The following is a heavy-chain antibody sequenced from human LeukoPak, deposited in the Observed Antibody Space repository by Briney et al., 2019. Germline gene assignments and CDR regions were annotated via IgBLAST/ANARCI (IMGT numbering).Heavy chain of an antibody. Sequence: SGTLSLTCAVSGGSISSSNWWSWVRQPPGKGLEWIGEIYHSGSTNYNPSLKSRVTISVDTSKNQFSLKLSSVTAADTAVYYCATQGPYGSGSYENRKKAQTDYWGQGTLVTVSS. D-gene: IGHD3-10*01. CDR2: IYHSGST. CDR3: ATQGPYGSGSYENRKKAQTDY. J-gene: IGHJ4*02. V-gene: IGHV4-4*02. CDR1: GGSISSSNW.